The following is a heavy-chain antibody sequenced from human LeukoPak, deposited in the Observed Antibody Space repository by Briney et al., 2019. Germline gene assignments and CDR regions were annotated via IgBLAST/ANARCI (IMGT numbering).Heavy chain of an antibody. J-gene: IGHJ3*02. D-gene: IGHD3-10*01. V-gene: IGHV3-7*03. CDR3: ARRYDKNAFDI. Sequence: GGSLRLSCVASGFTFSSRDWMTWVRQAPGKGLEWVANIKQDGSEKNYVDSVKGRFTISRDNAKNSVDLQMNSLRVEDTAVYYCARRYDKNAFDIWGQGTMVTVSS. CDR1: GFTFSSRDW. CDR2: IKQDGSEK.